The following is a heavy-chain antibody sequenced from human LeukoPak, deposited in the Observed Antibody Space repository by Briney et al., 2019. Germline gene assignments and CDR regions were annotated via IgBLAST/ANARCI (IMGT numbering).Heavy chain of an antibody. CDR2: ISASGGNT. CDR3: ANFERTVAGPYNWFDP. D-gene: IGHD6-19*01. J-gene: IGHJ5*02. CDR1: GFTFSSYA. Sequence: GGSLRLSCAASGFTFSSYAMSWVRQAPGMGLEWVSAISASGGNTYYADSVKGRFTISRDNSRSTLYVQMNSLRVDDTAVYYCANFERTVAGPYNWFDPWGQGTLVTVSS. V-gene: IGHV3-23*01.